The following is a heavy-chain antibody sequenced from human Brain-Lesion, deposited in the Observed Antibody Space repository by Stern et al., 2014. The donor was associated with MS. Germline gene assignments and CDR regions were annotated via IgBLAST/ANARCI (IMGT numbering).Heavy chain of an antibody. Sequence: QVQLVESGPGLVKPSETLSLTCTVSGGSISSSSYYWGWIRQPPGKGLEWIGSIYYRGGTYYNPSLKSRGTISMDQSNNQFSLRLSSVTAADTAVYFCAKLWLGELPESPFDYWGQGTLVTVSS. CDR1: GGSISSSSYY. CDR2: IYYRGGT. CDR3: AKLWLGELPESPFDY. V-gene: IGHV4-39*01. J-gene: IGHJ4*02. D-gene: IGHD3-10*01.